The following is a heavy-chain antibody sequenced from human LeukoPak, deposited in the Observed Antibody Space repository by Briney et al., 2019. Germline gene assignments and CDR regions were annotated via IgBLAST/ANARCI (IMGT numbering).Heavy chain of an antibody. Sequence: ASVKVSCKASGGTFSSYAISWVRQAPGQGLEWMGRLIPILGIANYAQKFQGRVTITADKSTSTAYMELSSLRSEDTAVYYCARTVGAELFDYWGQGTLVTVSS. D-gene: IGHD1-26*01. CDR1: GGTFSSYA. V-gene: IGHV1-69*04. J-gene: IGHJ4*02. CDR3: ARTVGAELFDY. CDR2: LIPILGIA.